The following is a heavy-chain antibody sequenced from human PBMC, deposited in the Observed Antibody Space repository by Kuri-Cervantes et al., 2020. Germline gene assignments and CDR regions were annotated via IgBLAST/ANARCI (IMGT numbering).Heavy chain of an antibody. Sequence: GGSLRLSCAASGFTFSSYGMHWVRQAPGKGLEWVAVISYDGSNKYYADSVKGRFTISRDNSKNTLYLQMNSLRAEDTAVYYCARDGVVNWFDPWGQGTLVTVSS. CDR3: ARDGVVNWFDP. CDR1: GFTFSSYG. D-gene: IGHD3-3*01. J-gene: IGHJ5*02. CDR2: ISYDGSNK. V-gene: IGHV3-30*03.